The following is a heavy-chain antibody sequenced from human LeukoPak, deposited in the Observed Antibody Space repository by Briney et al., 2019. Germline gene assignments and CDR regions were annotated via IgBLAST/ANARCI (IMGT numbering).Heavy chain of an antibody. CDR2: IYSGGST. V-gene: IGHV3-NL1*01. CDR1: GFTFSSYG. Sequence: GGSLRLSCAASGFTFSSYGMHWVRQAPGKGPEWVSVIYSGGSTYYADSVKGRFTISRDNSKNTLYLQMNSLRAEDTAVYYCARDNKLLKAFDYWGQGTLVTVSS. CDR3: ARDNKLLKAFDY. D-gene: IGHD1-26*01. J-gene: IGHJ4*02.